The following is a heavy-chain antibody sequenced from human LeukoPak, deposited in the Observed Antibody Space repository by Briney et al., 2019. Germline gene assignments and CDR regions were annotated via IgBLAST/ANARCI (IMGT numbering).Heavy chain of an antibody. CDR2: ISSIRSYI. CDR3: ARGTGGYVWGSYRYMDY. J-gene: IGHJ4*02. CDR1: GFTFTSYS. D-gene: IGHD3-16*02. V-gene: IGHV3-21*01. Sequence: GGFLRLSCAASGFTFTSYSMNWGRQAPGEGLEWVSSISSIRSYIYYADSVKGRFTISRDNDKNSMYLQMNSLRAEDTAVYYCARGTGGYVWGSYRYMDYWGQGTLVTVSS.